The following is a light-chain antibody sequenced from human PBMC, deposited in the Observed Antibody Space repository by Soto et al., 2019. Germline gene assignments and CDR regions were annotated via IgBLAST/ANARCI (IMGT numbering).Light chain of an antibody. CDR2: EVT. CDR1: SSDVGDYPY. J-gene: IGLJ6*01. CDR3: SSYSRTTTLV. Sequence: QSVLTQPASVSGSPGQSITISCTGTSSDVGDYPYVSWYQQHPGKVPKLIIYEVTNRPSGVSGRFSGSKSENTASLTISGLQAEDEADYYCSSYSRTTTLVVGSGTKLTVL. V-gene: IGLV2-14*01.